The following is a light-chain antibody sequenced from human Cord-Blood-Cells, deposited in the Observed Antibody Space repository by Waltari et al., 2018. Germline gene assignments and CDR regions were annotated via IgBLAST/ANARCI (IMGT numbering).Light chain of an antibody. CDR1: QRISSW. CDR2: KAS. Sequence: DIQMTQSPSTLSASVGDRVTITCRASQRISSWLAWYQQKPGKAPKLLIYKASSLESGVPSRFSGSGSGTEFTLTISSLQPDDLATYYCQQYNSYRTFGQGTKVEIK. V-gene: IGKV1-5*03. J-gene: IGKJ1*01. CDR3: QQYNSYRT.